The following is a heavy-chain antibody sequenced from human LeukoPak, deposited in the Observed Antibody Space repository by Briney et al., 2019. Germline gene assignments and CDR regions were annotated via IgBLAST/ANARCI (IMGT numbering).Heavy chain of an antibody. CDR3: ARCIAAAEDWFDP. D-gene: IGHD6-13*01. CDR1: GGSFSGYY. Sequence: SETLSLTCAVYGGSFSGYYWSWIRQPPGKGLEWIGEINHSGSTNYSPSLKSRVTISVDTSKNQFSLKLSSVTAADTAVYYCARCIAAAEDWFDPWGQGTLVTVSS. J-gene: IGHJ5*02. V-gene: IGHV4-34*01. CDR2: INHSGST.